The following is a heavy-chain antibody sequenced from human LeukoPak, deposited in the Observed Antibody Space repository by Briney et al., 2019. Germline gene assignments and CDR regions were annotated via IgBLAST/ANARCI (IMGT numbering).Heavy chain of an antibody. Sequence: SETLSLTCTVSGGSISSYYWSWIRQPAGKGLEWIGRIYISGSTNYNPSLKSRVTMSVDTSKNQFSLKLSSVTAADTAVYYCARMIQLEVWDAFDIWGQGTMVTVSS. CDR3: ARMIQLEVWDAFDI. CDR1: GGSISSYY. V-gene: IGHV4-4*07. CDR2: IYISGST. D-gene: IGHD5-18*01. J-gene: IGHJ3*02.